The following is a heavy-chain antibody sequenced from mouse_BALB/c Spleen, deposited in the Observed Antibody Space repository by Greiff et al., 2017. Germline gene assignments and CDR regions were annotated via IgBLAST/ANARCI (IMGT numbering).Heavy chain of an antibody. V-gene: IGHV5-6-3*01. CDR2: INSNGGST. Sequence: EVMLVESGGGLVQPGGSLKLSCAASGFTFSSYGMSWVRQTPDKRLELVATINSNGGSTYYPDSVKGRFTISRDNAKNTLYLQMSSLKSEDTAMYYCARDAYYYGSSYVWFAYWGQGTLVTVSA. CDR3: ARDAYYYGSSYVWFAY. D-gene: IGHD1-1*01. CDR1: GFTFSSYG. J-gene: IGHJ3*01.